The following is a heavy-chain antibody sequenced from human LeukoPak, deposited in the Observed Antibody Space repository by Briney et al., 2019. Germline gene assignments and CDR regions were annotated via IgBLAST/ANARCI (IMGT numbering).Heavy chain of an antibody. CDR3: ARDYKYAFDN. D-gene: IGHD5-24*01. J-gene: IGHJ4*02. CDR2: IGISSGNT. Sequence: PGGSLRLSCAASGFTFSDYSMNWVRQAPGKGLEWISYIGISSGNTKYVDSVKGRFTISGDKAKNSLYLQMNSLRVEDTAVYYCARDYKYAFDNWGQGTLVTVSS. V-gene: IGHV3-48*01. CDR1: GFTFSDYS.